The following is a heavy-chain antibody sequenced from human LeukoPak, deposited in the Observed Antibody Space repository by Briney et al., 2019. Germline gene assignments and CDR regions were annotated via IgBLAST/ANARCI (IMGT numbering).Heavy chain of an antibody. D-gene: IGHD6-19*01. CDR3: ARQHYSSGWYPGYFDY. CDR2: IYPGDSDT. J-gene: IGHJ4*02. V-gene: IGHV5-51*01. CDR1: GYNFTKYW. Sequence: GESLKISCKGSGYNFTKYWIGWVRQMPGKGLEWMGIIYPGDSDTRYSPSFQGQVTISADKSISTAYLQWSSLKASDTAMYYCARQHYSSGWYPGYFDYWGQGTLVTVSS.